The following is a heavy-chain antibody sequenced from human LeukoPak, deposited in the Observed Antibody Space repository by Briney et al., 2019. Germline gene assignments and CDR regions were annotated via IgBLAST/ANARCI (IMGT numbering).Heavy chain of an antibody. V-gene: IGHV3-74*03. D-gene: IGHD2-2*01. J-gene: IGHJ4*02. Sequence: AGVSLRLSCAASGFIFSTYSMNWVRQAPGKGLVWVSRINTDGSSTTYADSVKGRFTISRDNAKNTLYLEMNSLRAEDTAVYYCARDRYCTTTRCSDYWGQGTLVTVSS. CDR2: INTDGSST. CDR3: ARDRYCTTTRCSDY. CDR1: GFIFSTYS.